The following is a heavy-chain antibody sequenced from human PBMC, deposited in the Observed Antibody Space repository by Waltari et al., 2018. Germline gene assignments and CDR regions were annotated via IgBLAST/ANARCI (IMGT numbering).Heavy chain of an antibody. V-gene: IGHV3-53*02. D-gene: IGHD6-6*01. CDR1: GFTVSSIY. CDR2: IYSGGST. J-gene: IGHJ3*02. CDR3: ARDRAALDAFDI. Sequence: EVQLVETGGGLIQPGGSLRLPCADYGFTVSSIYMSWVRQAPGQGLEWVSVIYSGGSTYYADSVKGRFTISRDNSKNTLYLQMNSLRAEDTAVYYCARDRAALDAFDIWGQGTMVTVSS.